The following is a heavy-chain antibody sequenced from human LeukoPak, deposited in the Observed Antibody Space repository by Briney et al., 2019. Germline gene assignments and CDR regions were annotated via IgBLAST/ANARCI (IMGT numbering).Heavy chain of an antibody. D-gene: IGHD3-10*01. J-gene: IGHJ4*02. CDR3: AREVLRHDY. CDR2: IITDTGNP. Sequence: EASVKVSCKASGYTLTQHSMNWVRQAPGQGLEWMGWIITDTGNPTYAQGFTGRFVFSVDTSVNTAYLQISSLKAEDTAVYYCAREVLRHDYWGQGTVVTVSS. V-gene: IGHV7-4-1*02. CDR1: GYTLTQHS.